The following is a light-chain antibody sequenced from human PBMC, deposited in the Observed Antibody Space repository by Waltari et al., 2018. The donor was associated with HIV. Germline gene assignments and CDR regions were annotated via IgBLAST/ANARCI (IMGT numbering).Light chain of an antibody. Sequence: DIQMPQSPSSVSASVGDRVTITGRASQPISTWLAWYQQIPGKAPKLLIYAAATLQSGGPSRFSGSGSWTDFTRTISSLQAEDFATYYCKQANSFPLTFGGGTKVDIK. CDR1: QPISTW. J-gene: IGKJ4*01. CDR3: KQANSFPLT. V-gene: IGKV1D-12*01. CDR2: AAA.